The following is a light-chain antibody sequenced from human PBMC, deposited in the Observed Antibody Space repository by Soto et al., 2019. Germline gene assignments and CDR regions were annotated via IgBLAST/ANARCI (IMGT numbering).Light chain of an antibody. CDR3: QQYNSYPWT. J-gene: IGKJ1*01. CDR1: QRISSR. V-gene: IGKV1-5*01. Sequence: DIQMTQSPSTLSASVGDRVTITCRASQRISSRLAWYQQKPGKAPKLLIYDASSLESGVPSRFSGSGSGTEFTLTITSLQPDDFATYYCQQYNSYPWTFGQGTKVDIK. CDR2: DAS.